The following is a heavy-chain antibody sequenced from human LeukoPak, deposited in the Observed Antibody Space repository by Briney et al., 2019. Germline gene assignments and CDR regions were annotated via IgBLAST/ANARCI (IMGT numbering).Heavy chain of an antibody. V-gene: IGHV3-48*01. J-gene: IGHJ3*02. CDR2: ISSSSSTI. D-gene: IGHD4-17*01. Sequence: GGSLRLSCAASGFTFSSFNMNWVRQAPGKGLEWVSYISSSSSTIYYADSVKGRFTISRDSTKNSLYLQMNSLRAEDAAVYYCARTTVTPGSYDAFDIWGQGTMVTVSS. CDR1: GFTFSSFN. CDR3: ARTTVTPGSYDAFDI.